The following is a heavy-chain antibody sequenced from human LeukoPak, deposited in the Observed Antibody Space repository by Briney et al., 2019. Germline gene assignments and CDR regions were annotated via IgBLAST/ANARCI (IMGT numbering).Heavy chain of an antibody. CDR2: ISSEAYGGTP. J-gene: IGHJ4*02. V-gene: IGHV3-49*03. CDR3: TRDQTPYY. Sequence: GGSLRLSCTASGFTFGDYAMNWFRQAPGKGLEWVGFISSEAYGGTPEYAASVKGRFTISRDDSKSIAYLQMNSLKTEDTAVYYCTRDQTPYYWGQGTLVTVSS. CDR1: GFTFGDYA.